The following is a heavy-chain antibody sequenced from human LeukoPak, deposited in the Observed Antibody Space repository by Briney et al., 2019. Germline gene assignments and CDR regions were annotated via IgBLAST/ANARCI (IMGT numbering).Heavy chain of an antibody. J-gene: IGHJ4*02. D-gene: IGHD4-11*01. CDR1: GFTSDDYG. Sequence: GGSLRLSCAASGFTSDDYGMSWVRQAPGKGLEWVSGINWNGGSTGYADSVKGRFTISRDNAKNSLYLQMNSLRAEDTAIYYCANPPTVTSLHYWGQGTLVTVSS. V-gene: IGHV3-20*04. CDR2: INWNGGST. CDR3: ANPPTVTSLHY.